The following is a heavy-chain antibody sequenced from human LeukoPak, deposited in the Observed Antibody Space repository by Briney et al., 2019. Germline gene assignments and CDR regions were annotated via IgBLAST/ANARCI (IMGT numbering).Heavy chain of an antibody. V-gene: IGHV1-69*04. Sequence: SVKVSCKASGGTFSSYAISWVRQAPGQGLEWMGRIIPILGIANYAQKFQGRVTITADKSTSTACMELSSLRSEDTAVYYCARDLFDILTGQWGQEPWSPSPQ. J-gene: IGHJ4*02. D-gene: IGHD3-9*01. CDR1: GGTFSSYA. CDR3: ARDLFDILTGQ. CDR2: IIPILGIA.